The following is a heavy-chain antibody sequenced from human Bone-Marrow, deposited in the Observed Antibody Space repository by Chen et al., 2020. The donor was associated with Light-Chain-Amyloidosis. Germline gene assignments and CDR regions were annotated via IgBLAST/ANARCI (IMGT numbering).Heavy chain of an antibody. V-gene: IGHV5-51*01. D-gene: IGHD5-12*01. Sequence: EVKKPGESLKISCKGSGNTFPNYWIGWVRQMPGKGLEWMGVIYPDDSDARYSPSFEGQVTISADKSITTAYLQWRSLKASDTAMYYCARRRDGYNFDYWGQGTLVTVSS. CDR1: GNTFPNYW. CDR2: IYPDDSDA. J-gene: IGHJ4*02. CDR3: ARRRDGYNFDY.